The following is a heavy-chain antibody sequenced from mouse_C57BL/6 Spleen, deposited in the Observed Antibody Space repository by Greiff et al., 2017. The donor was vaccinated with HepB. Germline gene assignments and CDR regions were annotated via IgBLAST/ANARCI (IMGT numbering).Heavy chain of an antibody. V-gene: IGHV5-17*01. CDR2: ISSGSSTI. CDR1: GFTFSDYG. Sequence: EVKLVESGGGLVKPGGSLKLSCAASGFTFSDYGMHWVRQAPEKGLEWVAYISSGSSTIYYADTVKGRFTISRDNAKNTLFLQMTSLRSEDTAMYYCAIYYYGSNWYFDVWGTGTTVTVSS. CDR3: AIYYYGSNWYFDV. J-gene: IGHJ1*03. D-gene: IGHD1-1*01.